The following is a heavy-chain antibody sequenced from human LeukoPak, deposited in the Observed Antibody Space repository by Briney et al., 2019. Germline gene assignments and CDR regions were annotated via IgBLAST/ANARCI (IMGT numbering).Heavy chain of an antibody. V-gene: IGHV4-38-2*02. Sequence: PSETLSLTCTVSGYSISSGYYWGWIRQPPGKGLEWIGSIYHSGSTYYNPSLKSRVTISVDTSKNQFSLKLSSVTAADTAVYYCATPPGYYYDSSGYYDYFDYWGQGTLVTVSS. CDR2: IYHSGST. J-gene: IGHJ4*02. CDR1: GYSISSGYY. CDR3: ATPPGYYYDSSGYYDYFDY. D-gene: IGHD3-22*01.